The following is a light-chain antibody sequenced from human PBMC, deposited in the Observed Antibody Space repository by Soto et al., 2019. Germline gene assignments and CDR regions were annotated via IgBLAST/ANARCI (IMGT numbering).Light chain of an antibody. V-gene: IGKV3-11*01. CDR2: HAS. Sequence: EIVLTQSPATLSLSPGERATLSCRASQSVSTFLAWYQQTPGQAPRLLIYHASNRATGIPARFSGSGSGTDFTLTISTLEPEDFAVYYCQQHINRLSFGGGTKVEIK. CDR3: QQHINRLS. J-gene: IGKJ4*01. CDR1: QSVSTF.